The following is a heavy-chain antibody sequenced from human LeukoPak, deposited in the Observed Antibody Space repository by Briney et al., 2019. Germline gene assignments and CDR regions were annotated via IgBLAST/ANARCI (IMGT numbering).Heavy chain of an antibody. CDR1: GFTFSSYV. Sequence: GRSLRLSCAVSGFTFSSYVMSWVRQAPGKGLEWVSAISGSGGSTYYADSVKGRFTISRDNSKNTLYLQMNGLRAEDTAVYYCAKGGSYYDDYFDYWGQGTLVTVSS. CDR2: ISGSGGST. CDR3: AKGGSYYDDYFDY. J-gene: IGHJ4*02. D-gene: IGHD1-26*01. V-gene: IGHV3-23*01.